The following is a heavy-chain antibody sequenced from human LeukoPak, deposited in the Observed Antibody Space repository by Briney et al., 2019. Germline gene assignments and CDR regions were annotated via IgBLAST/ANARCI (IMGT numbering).Heavy chain of an antibody. CDR2: VTSNDYI. D-gene: IGHD2-2*01. CDR3: ARHPYCSSTTCYGIDY. CDR1: GXTFSSYS. J-gene: IGHJ4*02. V-gene: IGHV3-21*01. Sequence: GGSLRLSCAASGXTFSSYSMNWVRQAPGKGLEWVSSVTSNDYIFYADSMKGRFTISRDNAKNSLFLQMNSLRADDTAVYYCARHPYCSSTTCYGIDYWGQGTLVAVSS.